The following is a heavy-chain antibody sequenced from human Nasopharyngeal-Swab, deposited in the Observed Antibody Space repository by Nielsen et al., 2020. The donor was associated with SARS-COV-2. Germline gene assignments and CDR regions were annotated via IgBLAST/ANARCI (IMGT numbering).Heavy chain of an antibody. CDR1: GGSISSSSYY. Sequence: SDTLSLTCTVSGGSISSSSYYWGWIRQPPGKGLEWIGSIYYSGSTYYNPSLKSRVTISVDTSKNQFSLKLSSVTAADTAVYYCARGGGAVADGFDYWGQGTLVTVSS. D-gene: IGHD6-19*01. V-gene: IGHV4-39*07. J-gene: IGHJ4*02. CDR3: ARGGGAVADGFDY. CDR2: IYYSGST.